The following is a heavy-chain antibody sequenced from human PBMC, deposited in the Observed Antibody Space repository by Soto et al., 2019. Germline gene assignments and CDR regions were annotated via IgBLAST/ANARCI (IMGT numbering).Heavy chain of an antibody. CDR3: AREVVTETTLGYFDF. CDR1: GGSFSSDA. CDR2: IIPMFDTT. D-gene: IGHD2-21*02. V-gene: IGHV1-69*06. Sequence: QVHLVQSGPEVREPGSSVKVSCKASGGSFSSDAITWVRQAPGRGLEWIGEIIPMFDTTNYAPEFQGRVTITADTATTTVYLEVNRLTPDDTAVYYCAREVVTETTLGYFDFWGQGALVTVSS. J-gene: IGHJ4*02.